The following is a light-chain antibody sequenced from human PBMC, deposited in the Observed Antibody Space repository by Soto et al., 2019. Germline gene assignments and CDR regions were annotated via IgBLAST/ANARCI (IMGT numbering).Light chain of an antibody. J-gene: IGKJ1*01. CDR3: HQYHNFPRT. CDR2: KAS. Sequence: DIHLTQSPSTLSASVGDRVTITCRASQSINGWLAWYQHKPGQAPNLLIYKASTLESGVPSRFSGSGSGTEFTLTVSSLQPDDFSTYYCHQYHNFPRTFGQGTKVDI. V-gene: IGKV1-5*03. CDR1: QSINGW.